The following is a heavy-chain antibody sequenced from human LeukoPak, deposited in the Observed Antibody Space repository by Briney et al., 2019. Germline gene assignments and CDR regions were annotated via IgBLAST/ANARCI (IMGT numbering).Heavy chain of an antibody. CDR3: ARGPRIDY. V-gene: IGHV4-34*01. Sequence: SETLSLTCAVYGGSFSGYYWSWIRQPPGKGLEWIGEINHSGSTNYNPSLKSRVTISVDTSKNQFSLKLSSVTAADTAVYHCARGPRIDYWGQGTLVTVSS. CDR1: GGSFSGYY. J-gene: IGHJ4*02. CDR2: INHSGST.